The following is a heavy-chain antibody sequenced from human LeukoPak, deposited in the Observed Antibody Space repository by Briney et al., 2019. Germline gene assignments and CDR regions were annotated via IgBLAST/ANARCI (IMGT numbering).Heavy chain of an antibody. J-gene: IGHJ6*03. Sequence: SETLSLTCTVSGGSISSYYWSWIRQPPGKGLKWIGYIYTSGSTNYNPSLKSRVTISVDTSKNQFSLKLSSVTAADTAVYYCARQGEAGYYYYYMDVWGKGTTVTVSS. V-gene: IGHV4-4*09. D-gene: IGHD1-26*01. CDR3: ARQGEAGYYYYYMDV. CDR1: GGSISSYY. CDR2: IYTSGST.